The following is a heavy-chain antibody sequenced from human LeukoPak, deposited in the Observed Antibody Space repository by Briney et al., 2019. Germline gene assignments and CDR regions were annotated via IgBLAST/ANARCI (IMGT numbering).Heavy chain of an antibody. V-gene: IGHV4-39*01. CDR1: GGSISSSSYY. Sequence: SETLSLTCTVSGGSISSSSYYWGWIRQPPGKGLEWIGSIYYSGSTYYNPSLKSRVTISVDTSKNQFSLKLSSVTAADTAVYYCASQRPSGYYWGGFDYWGQGTLVTVSS. D-gene: IGHD3-22*01. CDR2: IYYSGST. J-gene: IGHJ4*02. CDR3: ASQRPSGYYWGGFDY.